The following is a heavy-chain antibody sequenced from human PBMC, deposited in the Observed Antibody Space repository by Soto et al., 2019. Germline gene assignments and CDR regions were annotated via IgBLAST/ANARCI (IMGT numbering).Heavy chain of an antibody. CDR1: GGSISSSSYY. J-gene: IGHJ4*02. Sequence: SETLSLTCTVSGGSISSSSYYWGWIRQPPGKGLEWIGSIYYSGSTYYNPSLKSRVTISVDTSKNQFSLKLSSVTAADTAVYYCARHRGSSGWYLFGYFDYWGQGTLVTVSS. CDR3: ARHRGSSGWYLFGYFDY. V-gene: IGHV4-39*01. D-gene: IGHD6-19*01. CDR2: IYYSGST.